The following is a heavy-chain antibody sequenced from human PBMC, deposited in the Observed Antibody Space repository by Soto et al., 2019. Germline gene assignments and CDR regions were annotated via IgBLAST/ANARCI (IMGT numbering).Heavy chain of an antibody. Sequence: PGGSLRLSCAASGVTFSSYWMSWVRQAPGKGLEWVANIKQDGSEKYYVDSVKGRFTISRDNAKNSLYLQMNSLRAEDTAVYYCARVGGGYYYYYMDVWGKGTTVTVSS. CDR3: ARVGGGYYYYYMDV. D-gene: IGHD3-16*01. CDR1: GVTFSSYW. CDR2: IKQDGSEK. J-gene: IGHJ6*03. V-gene: IGHV3-7*01.